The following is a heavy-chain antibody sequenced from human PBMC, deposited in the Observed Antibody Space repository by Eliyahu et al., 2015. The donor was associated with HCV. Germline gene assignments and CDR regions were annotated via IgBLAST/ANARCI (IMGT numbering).Heavy chain of an antibody. V-gene: IGHV3-30*18. D-gene: IGHD6-13*01. CDR1: GXXFSSYG. CDR2: ISYDGSNK. Sequence: QVQLVESGGGVVXPGXSLXLXCAASGXXFSSYGMHWVRQAPGKGLEWVAVISYDGSNKYYADSVKGRFTISRDNSKNTLYLQMNSLRAEDTAVYYCAKKEYSSSWYWFDPWGQGTLVTVSS. CDR3: AKKEYSSSWYWFDP. J-gene: IGHJ5*02.